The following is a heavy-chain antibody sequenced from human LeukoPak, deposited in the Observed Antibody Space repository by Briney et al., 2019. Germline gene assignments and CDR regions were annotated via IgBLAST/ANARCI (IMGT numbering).Heavy chain of an antibody. D-gene: IGHD3-22*01. CDR3: SKVAYDSSGYFPPPFEG. V-gene: IGHV3-23*01. J-gene: IGHJ4*02. Sequence: PGGSLRLSCAASGFTFSSYAMSWVRQAPGKGLEWVSAISGSGGSTYYADSVKGRFTISRDNSKNTLYLQMNSLRAEDTAVYYCSKVAYDSSGYFPPPFEGWGQGTLVTVSS. CDR1: GFTFSSYA. CDR2: ISGSGGST.